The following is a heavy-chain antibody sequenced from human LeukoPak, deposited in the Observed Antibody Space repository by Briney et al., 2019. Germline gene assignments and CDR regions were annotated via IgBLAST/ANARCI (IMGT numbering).Heavy chain of an antibody. CDR1: GGSFSGYY. J-gene: IGHJ4*02. CDR2: INHSGST. Sequence: SETLSLTCAVYGGSFSGYYWSWIRQPPGKGLEWIGEINHSGSTNYNPSLKSRVTISVDTSKNQFSLKLSSVTAADTAVYYCARVEVGATVVDYWGQGTLVTVSS. CDR3: ARVEVGATVVDY. V-gene: IGHV4-34*01. D-gene: IGHD1-26*01.